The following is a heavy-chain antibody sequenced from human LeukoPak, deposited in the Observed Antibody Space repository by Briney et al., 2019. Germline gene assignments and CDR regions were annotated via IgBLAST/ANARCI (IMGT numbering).Heavy chain of an antibody. CDR2: IYHSGST. J-gene: IGHJ4*02. Sequence: SETLSLTCAVYGGSFSGYYWSWIRQPPGKGLEWIGSIYHSGSTYYNPSLKSRVTISVDTSKNQFSLKLSSVTAADTAVYYCAGINWNYVGYWGQGTLVTVSS. CDR1: GGSFSGYY. V-gene: IGHV4-34*01. CDR3: AGINWNYVGY. D-gene: IGHD1-1*01.